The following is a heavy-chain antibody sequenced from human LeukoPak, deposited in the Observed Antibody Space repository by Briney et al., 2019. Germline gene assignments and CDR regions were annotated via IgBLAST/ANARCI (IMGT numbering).Heavy chain of an antibody. CDR1: GFTFSSYA. D-gene: IGHD4-17*01. Sequence: GGSLRLSCAAPGFTFSSYAMSWVRQAPGKGLEWVSAISGSGGSTYYADSVKGRFTISGDNSKNTLYLQMNSLRAEDTAVYYCAKEFLGTVTTNDAFDIWGQGTMVTVSS. V-gene: IGHV3-23*01. CDR2: ISGSGGST. J-gene: IGHJ3*02. CDR3: AKEFLGTVTTNDAFDI.